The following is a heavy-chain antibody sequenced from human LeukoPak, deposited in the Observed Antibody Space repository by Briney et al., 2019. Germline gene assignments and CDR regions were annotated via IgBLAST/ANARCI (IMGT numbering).Heavy chain of an antibody. J-gene: IGHJ5*02. D-gene: IGHD6-6*01. Sequence: GASVKVSCKASGYTFTSYGISWVRQAPGQGLEWMGWISAYNGNTNYAQKLQGRVTMTTDTSTSTAYMELRSLRSDDTAVYYCARVASSSSWDWFDPWGQGTLVPVSS. CDR3: ARVASSSSWDWFDP. CDR1: GYTFTSYG. CDR2: ISAYNGNT. V-gene: IGHV1-18*01.